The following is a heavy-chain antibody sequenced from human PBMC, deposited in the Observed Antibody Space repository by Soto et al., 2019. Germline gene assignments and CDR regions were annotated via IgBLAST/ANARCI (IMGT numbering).Heavy chain of an antibody. V-gene: IGHV1-18*01. Sequence: QAQLVQSGAEVKKPGASVKVSCKASGYTFYSHSISWVRQAPGQGLEWMGRINADYGNTQYAQKFRGRVTMTTDTPXTTVYMELTNLRSDDTAVYYCARCIQGDYYYGMDVWGQGTTVTVSS. CDR2: INADYGNT. D-gene: IGHD5-18*01. CDR1: GYTFYSHS. CDR3: ARCIQGDYYYGMDV. J-gene: IGHJ6*02.